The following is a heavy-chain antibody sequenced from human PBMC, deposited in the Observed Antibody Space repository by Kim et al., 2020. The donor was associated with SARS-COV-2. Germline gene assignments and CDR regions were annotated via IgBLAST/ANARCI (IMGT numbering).Heavy chain of an antibody. Sequence: GGSLRLSCAASGFTFSDYYMSWIRQAPGKGLEWVSYISSSSSYTNYADSVKGRFTISRDNAKNSLYLQMNSLRAEDTAVYYCARSGAIGDILTGYFARGPDSYYYYGMDVWGQGTTVTVSS. V-gene: IGHV3-11*06. CDR1: GFTFSDYY. CDR2: ISSSSSYT. CDR3: ARSGAIGDILTGYFARGPDSYYYYGMDV. J-gene: IGHJ6*02. D-gene: IGHD3-9*01.